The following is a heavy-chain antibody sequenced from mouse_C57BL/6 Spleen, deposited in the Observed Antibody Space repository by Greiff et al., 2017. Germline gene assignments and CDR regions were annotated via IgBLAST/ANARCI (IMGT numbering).Heavy chain of an antibody. Sequence: EVQLQESGSGLVKPSQSLSLTCSVTGYSITSGYYWNWIRQFPGNKLEWMGYISYDGSNNYNPSLKNRIAITRDTSKNQFFLKLNSVTTEDTATYYCARETTVVPFAYWGQGTLVTVSA. J-gene: IGHJ3*01. V-gene: IGHV3-6*01. CDR2: ISYDGSN. CDR1: GYSITSGYY. D-gene: IGHD1-1*01. CDR3: ARETTVVPFAY.